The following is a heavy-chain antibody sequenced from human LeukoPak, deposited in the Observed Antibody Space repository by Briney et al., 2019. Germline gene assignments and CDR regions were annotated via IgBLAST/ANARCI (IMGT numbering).Heavy chain of an antibody. CDR1: GGSISSSSYY. CDR2: IYYSGST. J-gene: IGHJ5*02. CDR3: ARGVRYGAVDLRFLEWLPENWFDP. D-gene: IGHD3-3*01. Sequence: SETLSLTCTVSGGSISSSSYYWGWIRQPPGKGLEWIGSIYYSGSTYYNPSLKSRVTISVDTSKNQFSLKLSSVTAADTAVYYCARGVRYGAVDLRFLEWLPENWFDPWGQGTLVTVSS. V-gene: IGHV4-39*07.